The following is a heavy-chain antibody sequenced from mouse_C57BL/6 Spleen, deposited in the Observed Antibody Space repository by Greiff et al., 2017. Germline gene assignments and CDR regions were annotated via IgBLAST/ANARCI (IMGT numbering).Heavy chain of an antibody. J-gene: IGHJ1*03. CDR3: ARGSNEYFDV. V-gene: IGHV1-69*01. Sequence: LVESGAELVMPGASVKLSCKASGYTFTSYWMHWVKQRPGQGLEWIGEIDPSDSYTNYNQKFKGKSTLTVDKSSSTAYMQLSSLTSEDSAVYYCARGSNEYFDVWGTGTTVTVSS. CDR1: GYTFTSYW. D-gene: IGHD2-5*01. CDR2: IDPSDSYT.